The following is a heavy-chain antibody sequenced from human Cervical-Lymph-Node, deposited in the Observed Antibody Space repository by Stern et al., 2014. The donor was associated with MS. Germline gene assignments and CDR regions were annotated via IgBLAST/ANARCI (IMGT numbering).Heavy chain of an antibody. CDR1: GFTFNSAW. CDR3: TARGYFFDNSGYSSFDY. V-gene: IGHV3-15*01. Sequence: EMQLVESGGGLVKPGESLRLSCAASGFTFNSAWMSWVRQTPGKGLEWVGRIKGKSDGGTADYSGPVQGRFIISRDDSKTTLYLQMNSLKSEDTAVYYCTARGYFFDNSGYSSFDYWGQGTLVTVSS. CDR2: IKGKSDGGTA. J-gene: IGHJ4*02. D-gene: IGHD3-22*01.